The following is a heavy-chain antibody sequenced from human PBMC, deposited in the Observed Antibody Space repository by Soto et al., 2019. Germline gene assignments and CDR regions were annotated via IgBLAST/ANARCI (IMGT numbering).Heavy chain of an antibody. CDR1: GFTVSSNY. J-gene: IGHJ2*01. CDR2: IYTGGST. D-gene: IGHD2-21*02. Sequence: EVQLVESGGGLVQPGGSLRLSCAASGFTVSSNYMSWVRQAPGKGLEWVSVIYTGGSTSYADSVKGRFTISRDNAKNTLYLQMNSLRAEDTAVYYCARDHCGGDCQSSHWYFDLWGRGTLVTVSS. V-gene: IGHV3-66*01. CDR3: ARDHCGGDCQSSHWYFDL.